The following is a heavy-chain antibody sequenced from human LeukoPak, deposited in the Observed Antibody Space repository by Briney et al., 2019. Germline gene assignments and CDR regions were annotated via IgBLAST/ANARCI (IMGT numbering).Heavy chain of an antibody. CDR3: AKDWSSLAGIGGYFDY. V-gene: IGHV3-74*03. Sequence: GGSLRLSCAASGFTFSRSWMHWVRQAPGKRLVWVSRINTDGSDTMYADSVKGRFTISRDNAKNTLYLQMNSLRAEDTAVYYCAKDWSSLAGIGGYFDYWGQGTLVTVSS. J-gene: IGHJ4*02. D-gene: IGHD6-13*01. CDR1: GFTFSRSW. CDR2: INTDGSDT.